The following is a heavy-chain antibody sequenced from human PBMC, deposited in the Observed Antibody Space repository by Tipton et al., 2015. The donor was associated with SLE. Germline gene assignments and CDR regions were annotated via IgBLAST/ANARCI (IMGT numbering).Heavy chain of an antibody. D-gene: IGHD2-15*01. CDR3: ARVGYCSGGSCLYWYFDL. V-gene: IGHV3-53*05. CDR1: GFTVSSNY. CDR2: IYSGGST. J-gene: IGHJ2*01. Sequence: SLRLSCAASGFTVSSNYMSWVRQAPGKGLEWVSVIYSGGSTYYADSVKGRFTISRDNSKNTLYLQKNSLRAEDTAVYYCARVGYCSGGSCLYWYFDLWGRGTLVTVSS.